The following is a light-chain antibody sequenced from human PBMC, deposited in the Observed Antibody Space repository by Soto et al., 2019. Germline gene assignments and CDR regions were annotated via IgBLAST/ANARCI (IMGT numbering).Light chain of an antibody. J-gene: IGKJ5*01. Sequence: DIQMTQSPSSPSASVGDRVTITCRASQSISSYLDWYQQKPGKAPKLLIYAASSLQSGVPSRFSGSGSGTDFTLTISSLQPEDFATYYCQQLHGYPITFGQGTRLEIK. CDR3: QQLHGYPIT. CDR2: AAS. CDR1: QSISSY. V-gene: IGKV1-39*01.